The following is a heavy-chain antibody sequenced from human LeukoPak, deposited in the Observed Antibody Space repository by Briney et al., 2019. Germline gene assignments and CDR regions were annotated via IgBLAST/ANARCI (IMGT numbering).Heavy chain of an antibody. V-gene: IGHV3-21*01. D-gene: IGHD6-13*01. CDR3: ARGGIYSQGFDY. CDR1: GFTFSGYS. Sequence: TGGSLRLSCAASGFTFSGYSMNWGRQAPGKGLEWVSSISTTSDYIHYADSLKGRGAIFRDNAKNSLYLQRTTLRAEDTAVYYCARGGIYSQGFDYWGKGSLVTVSS. CDR2: ISTTSDYI. J-gene: IGHJ4*02.